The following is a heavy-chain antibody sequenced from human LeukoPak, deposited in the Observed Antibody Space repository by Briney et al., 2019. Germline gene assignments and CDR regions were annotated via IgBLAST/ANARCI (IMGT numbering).Heavy chain of an antibody. J-gene: IGHJ6*02. Sequence: VATVTVSCTASGYTFTSYDINWVRQATGQGLEWMGWMNPNSGNTGYAQKFQGRVTMTRNTSISTAYMELSSLRSEDTAVYYCARGIRGKYYYGMDVWGQGTTVTVSS. CDR3: ARGIRGKYYYGMDV. CDR2: MNPNSGNT. V-gene: IGHV1-8*01. CDR1: GYTFTSYD. D-gene: IGHD3-10*01.